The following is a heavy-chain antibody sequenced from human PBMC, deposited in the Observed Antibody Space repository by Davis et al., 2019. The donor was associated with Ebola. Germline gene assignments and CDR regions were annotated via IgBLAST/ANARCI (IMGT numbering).Heavy chain of an antibody. D-gene: IGHD1-26*01. Sequence: SETLSLTCAVYGGSFSGYYWSWIRQPPGKGLEWIGEINHSGSTNYNPSLKSRVTISVDTSKNQFSLKLSSVTAADTAVYYCARDTSFWGQGTLVTVSS. CDR2: INHSGST. CDR3: ARDTSF. CDR1: GGSFSGYY. J-gene: IGHJ4*02. V-gene: IGHV4-34*01.